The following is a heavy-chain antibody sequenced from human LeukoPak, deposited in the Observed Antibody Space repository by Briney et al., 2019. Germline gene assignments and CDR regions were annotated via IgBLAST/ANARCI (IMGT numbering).Heavy chain of an antibody. D-gene: IGHD6-13*01. CDR2: IYYSGST. CDR1: GGSISSSSYY. J-gene: IGHJ4*02. V-gene: IGHV4-39*02. Sequence: SETLSLTCTVSGGSISSSSYYWGWIRQPPGKGLEWIGSIYYSGSTYYNPSLKSRVTISVDTSKNQFSLKLSSVTAPDTAVYYCARDVIAAPGTADYWGQGTLVTVSS. CDR3: ARDVIAAPGTADY.